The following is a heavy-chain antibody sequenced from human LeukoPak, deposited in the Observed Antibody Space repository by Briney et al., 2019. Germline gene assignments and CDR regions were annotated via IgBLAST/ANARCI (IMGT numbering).Heavy chain of an antibody. CDR1: GFTVSSAH. CDR3: ARGGRGSAAVVAPRSFDI. Sequence: GGSLRLSCEASGFTVSSAHMVWVRQAPGKGLEWVSVTYTGGNSYYAGSVQGRFIISRDISKNTLYLQMNNLRAEDSALYYCARGGRGSAAVVAPRSFDIWGQGTMVTVSS. J-gene: IGHJ3*02. V-gene: IGHV3-53*01. D-gene: IGHD3-22*01. CDR2: TYTGGNS.